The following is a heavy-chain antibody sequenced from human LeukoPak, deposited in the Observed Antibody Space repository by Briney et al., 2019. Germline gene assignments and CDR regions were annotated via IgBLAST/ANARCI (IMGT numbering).Heavy chain of an antibody. D-gene: IGHD6-13*01. CDR2: INTDGSST. J-gene: IGHJ4*02. CDR1: GFTFSNYW. CDR3: ARSSSGGIAAAPDY. V-gene: IGHV3-74*01. Sequence: GGSLRLSCAASGFTFSNYWMHWVRQAPGKGLVWVSRINTDGSSTSYADSVKGRFTISRDNAKNTLYLQMNSLRAEDTAVYYCARSSSGGIAAAPDYWGQGTLVTVSS.